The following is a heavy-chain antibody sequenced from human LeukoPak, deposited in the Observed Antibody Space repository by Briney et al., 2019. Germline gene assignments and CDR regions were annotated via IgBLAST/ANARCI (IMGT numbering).Heavy chain of an antibody. CDR3: ANLAQAAFSY. D-gene: IGHD2-15*01. CDR2: ISGSGGST. CDR1: GFTFSSYA. J-gene: IGHJ4*02. Sequence: PGGSLRLSCAASGFTFSSYAMSWVRQAPGKGLEWVSAISGSGGSTYYADSVKGRFTISRDNSENTLCLQMNSLRAEDTAVYYCANLAQAAFSYWGQGTLVTVSS. V-gene: IGHV3-23*01.